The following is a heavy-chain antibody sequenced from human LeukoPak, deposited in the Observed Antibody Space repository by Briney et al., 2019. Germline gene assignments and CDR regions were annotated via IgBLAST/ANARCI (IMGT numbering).Heavy chain of an antibody. V-gene: IGHV3-30*18. Sequence: PGGSLRLSCAASGFTFRSYGMHWVRQAPGKGLEWVAVISYVGGKEHYGDSVKGRFSIYRDNSKNTLYLQMNSLRAEDTAVYYCAKEYDSLYYFDYWGQGTLVTVSS. CDR1: GFTFRSYG. D-gene: IGHD3-16*01. CDR3: AKEYDSLYYFDY. J-gene: IGHJ4*02. CDR2: ISYVGGKE.